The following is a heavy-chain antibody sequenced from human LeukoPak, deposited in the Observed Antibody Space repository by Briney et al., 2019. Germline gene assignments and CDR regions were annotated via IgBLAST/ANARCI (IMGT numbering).Heavy chain of an antibody. V-gene: IGHV4-39*01. CDR3: VRHEAEYRIRWYS. Sequence: NPSETLSLTCTVSGGSISSSSYFWGWIRQPPGKGLECIGSIFYSGDTYYNPSLKSRVTISVDTSKNQFFLRVSSVTAADTAVYYCVRHEAEYRIRWYSWGQGTLVTVSS. CDR2: IFYSGDT. D-gene: IGHD6-6*01. J-gene: IGHJ4*02. CDR1: GGSISSSSYF.